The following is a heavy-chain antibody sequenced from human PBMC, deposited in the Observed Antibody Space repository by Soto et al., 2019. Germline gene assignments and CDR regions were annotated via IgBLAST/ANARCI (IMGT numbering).Heavy chain of an antibody. CDR2: ISAYNGNT. CDR3: AREGYYDSSGYRFDY. D-gene: IGHD3-22*01. V-gene: IGHV1-18*01. J-gene: IGHJ4*02. Sequence: ASVKVSCKASGYTFTSYGISWVRQTPGQGLEWMGWISAYNGNTNYAQKLQGRVTMTTDTSTSTAYMELRSLRSDDTAVYYCAREGYYDSSGYRFDYWGQGTLVTVSS. CDR1: GYTFTSYG.